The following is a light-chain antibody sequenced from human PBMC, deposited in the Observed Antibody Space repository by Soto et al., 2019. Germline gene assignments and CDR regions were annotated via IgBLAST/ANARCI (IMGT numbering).Light chain of an antibody. CDR1: QSVSSSY. V-gene: IGKV3-20*01. CDR2: GAS. Sequence: DIVLTQSPGTLSLSPGERATLSCRASQSVSSSYLAWYQQKPGQAPRLLIYGASIRATGIPDRFSGSGSGTDFTLTISRLEPEDFAVYYWQQYGSSPLTFGGGNKVEIK. CDR3: QQYGSSPLT. J-gene: IGKJ4*01.